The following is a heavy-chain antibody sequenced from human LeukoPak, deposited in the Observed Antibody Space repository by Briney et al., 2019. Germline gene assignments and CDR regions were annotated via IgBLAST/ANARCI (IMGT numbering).Heavy chain of an antibody. Sequence: PGGSLRLSCAVSGFGFGDYTMHWVRQPPGKGLWWVSFISWNSGSINYTESVKGRFTISRDNSKNSLYLKMSSLRTEDTALYYCARDIYDSGDFRGDFWGQGTLVTVSS. V-gene: IGHV3-43*01. J-gene: IGHJ4*02. D-gene: IGHD3-22*01. CDR2: ISWNSGSI. CDR3: ARDIYDSGDFRGDF. CDR1: GFGFGDYT.